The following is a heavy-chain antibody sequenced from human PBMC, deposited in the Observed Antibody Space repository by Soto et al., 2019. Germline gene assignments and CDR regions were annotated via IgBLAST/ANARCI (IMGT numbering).Heavy chain of an antibody. Sequence: PGGSLRLSCAASGFTFSSYAMSWVRQAPGKGLEWVSAISGSGGSTYYADSVRGRFTISRDNSKNTLYLQMNSLRAEDTAVYYCAKGTDTAMVSGWYFDLRGRGTLATVSS. D-gene: IGHD5-18*01. CDR1: GFTFSSYA. CDR3: AKGTDTAMVSGWYFDL. CDR2: ISGSGGST. J-gene: IGHJ2*01. V-gene: IGHV3-23*01.